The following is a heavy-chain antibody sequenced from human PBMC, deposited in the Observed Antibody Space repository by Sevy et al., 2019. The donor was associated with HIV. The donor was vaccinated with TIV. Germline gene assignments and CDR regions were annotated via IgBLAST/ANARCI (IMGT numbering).Heavy chain of an antibody. Sequence: GGSLRLSCAVSGFTLTNEFFSWVRQAPGKGLEWVAVVYSGGATYYADSVKGRFTISRDKSKITLYLQMKCLRAEDTAVYYCAIVGYCRGGTCFSGCYYAMDVWGQGTTVTVSS. V-gene: IGHV3-53*01. CDR1: GFTLTNEF. CDR2: VYSGGAT. D-gene: IGHD2-15*01. CDR3: AIVGYCRGGTCFSGCYYAMDV. J-gene: IGHJ6*02.